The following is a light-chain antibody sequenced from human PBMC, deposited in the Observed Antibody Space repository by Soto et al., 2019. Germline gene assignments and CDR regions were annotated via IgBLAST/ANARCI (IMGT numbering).Light chain of an antibody. CDR1: QSVNAN. CDR2: GAS. J-gene: IGKJ1*01. Sequence: EVVMTQSPATLSVSPGERATLSCRASQSVNANLAWYQQKPGQDPRLLIHGASNRATGIPARVSGSGFGTEFILAISSLQSEDFAVDYCQPYNTWLWTFGQGTKVEIK. V-gene: IGKV3-15*01. CDR3: QPYNTWLWT.